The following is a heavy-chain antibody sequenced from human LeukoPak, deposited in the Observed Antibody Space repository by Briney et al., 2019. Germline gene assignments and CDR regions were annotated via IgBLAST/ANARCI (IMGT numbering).Heavy chain of an antibody. CDR1: GGSISSSSYY. Sequence: SETLSLTCTVSGGSISSSSYYWGWIRQPPGKGLEWIGSIYYSGSTYYNPSPKSRVPISVDTSKNQFSLKLSSVTAADTAVYYCARFASIAARNYYMDVWGKGTTVTVSS. CDR3: ARFASIAARNYYMDV. D-gene: IGHD6-6*01. V-gene: IGHV4-39*07. J-gene: IGHJ6*03. CDR2: IYYSGST.